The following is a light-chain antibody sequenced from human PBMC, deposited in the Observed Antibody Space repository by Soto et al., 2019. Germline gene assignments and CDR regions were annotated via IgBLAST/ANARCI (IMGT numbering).Light chain of an antibody. CDR2: GAS. J-gene: IGKJ2*01. CDR3: QQYHNWPPQYT. V-gene: IGKV3-15*01. Sequence: EIVMTQSPASLSVCPGDGATLSCRASHSVASNVTWYQQKPGQGPRLLIHGASTRAVGVPARFSGSGPGTDFTLTISSLQSEDFAVYYCQQYHNWPPQYTFGQGTKLQIK. CDR1: HSVASN.